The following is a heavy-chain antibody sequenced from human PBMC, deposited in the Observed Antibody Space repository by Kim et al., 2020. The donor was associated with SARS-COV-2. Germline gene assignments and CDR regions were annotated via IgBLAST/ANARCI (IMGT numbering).Heavy chain of an antibody. CDR2: INHSGST. CDR1: DEVLNHYY. V-gene: IGHV4-34*01. D-gene: IGHD6-19*01. Sequence: SETLSLTCAVYDEVLNHYYWSWIRQPPGKGLEWIGEINHSGSTNYNPSLKSRVTISVDTSKNQFSLKLTSVSAADTAVYYCARSVAGFDYWGQGTLVTVSS. J-gene: IGHJ4*02. CDR3: ARSVAGFDY.